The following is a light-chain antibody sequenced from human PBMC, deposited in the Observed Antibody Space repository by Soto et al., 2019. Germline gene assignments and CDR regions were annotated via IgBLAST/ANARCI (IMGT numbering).Light chain of an antibody. CDR1: QSVSSR. V-gene: IGKV3D-20*01. J-gene: IGKJ1*01. Sequence: EIVMTQSPATLSVSLGERATLSCRASQSVSSRLAWYQQKPGLAPRLILYDTSFRATGIPDRFSGSGSGTDFTLTISRLDPEDFAVYYCQQYGSSASFGQGTKVDIK. CDR3: QQYGSSAS. CDR2: DTS.